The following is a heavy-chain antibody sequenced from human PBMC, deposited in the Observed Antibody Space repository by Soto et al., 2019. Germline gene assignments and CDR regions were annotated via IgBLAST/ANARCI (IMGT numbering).Heavy chain of an antibody. CDR3: AKVTNARVFYFGLDV. V-gene: IGHV3-23*01. J-gene: IGHJ6*02. D-gene: IGHD2-2*01. CDR1: GFTFTSHA. CDR2: ISGSAGRT. Sequence: PGGSLRLSCAASGFTFTSHAMSWVRQAPGKGLEWVAIISGSAGRTYYADSVKGRFTISRDNSKNTLYLQMNSLRADDTAVYYCAKVTNARVFYFGLDVWGQGTTVTVSS.